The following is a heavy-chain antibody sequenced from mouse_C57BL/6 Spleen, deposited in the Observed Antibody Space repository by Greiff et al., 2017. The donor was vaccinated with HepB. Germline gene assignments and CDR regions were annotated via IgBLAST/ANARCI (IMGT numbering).Heavy chain of an antibody. CDR2: IYPRSGNT. V-gene: IGHV1-81*01. J-gene: IGHJ4*01. CDR3: GRSPSYYGKYDD. CDR1: GYTFTSYG. D-gene: IGHD2-1*01. Sequence: VQLQQSGAELARPGASVKLSCKASGYTFTSYGISWVKQRTGQGLEWIGEIYPRSGNTYYNEKFKGKATLTADKSTSTEYMELRSLTSEDSAVYVCGRSPSYYGKYDDGGRGTTVTVAS.